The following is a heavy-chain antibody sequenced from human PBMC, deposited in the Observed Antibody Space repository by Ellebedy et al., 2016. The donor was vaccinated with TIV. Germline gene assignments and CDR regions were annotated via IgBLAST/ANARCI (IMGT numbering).Heavy chain of an antibody. CDR1: GVTISGYA. Sequence: GESLNISCAFPGVTISGYAMSWVRQAPGKGLEWVSGINSRGGSTSYTDSVKGRFTISRDNSKSTLYLHMNSLRAEDTAVYYCAKDRTPGDGYWVFDQWGQGTLVTVSS. J-gene: IGHJ4*02. CDR3: AKDRTPGDGYWVFDQ. CDR2: INSRGGST. V-gene: IGHV3-23*01. D-gene: IGHD5-18*01.